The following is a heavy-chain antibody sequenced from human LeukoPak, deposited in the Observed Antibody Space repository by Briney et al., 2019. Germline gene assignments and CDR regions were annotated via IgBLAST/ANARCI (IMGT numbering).Heavy chain of an antibody. Sequence: GGSLRLSCAASGFTFSSYSMTWVRQAPGKGLEWVSYISSTSSTIYYADSVKGRFTISRDHDKNSLHLQMNSLRAEDTAVYYCARYSSGALVYWGQGTLVTVSS. CDR3: ARYSSGALVY. CDR1: GFTFSSYS. V-gene: IGHV3-48*01. D-gene: IGHD5-18*01. J-gene: IGHJ4*02. CDR2: ISSTSSTI.